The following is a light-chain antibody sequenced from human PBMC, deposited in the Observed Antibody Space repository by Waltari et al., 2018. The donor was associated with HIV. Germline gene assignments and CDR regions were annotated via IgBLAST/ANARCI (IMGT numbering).Light chain of an antibody. CDR1: SGSVPSAYY. V-gene: IGLV8-61*01. Sequence: QTVVNQEPSFSVSPGGTITLTCGLSSGSVPSAYYPSWYQHTPVQPPRTLIYNTDTRSSGVPDRFSGSIVGNKAALTITGTQSEDESDYYCLLYMASGRVFGGGTRLTVL. CDR2: NTD. CDR3: LLYMASGRV. J-gene: IGLJ3*02.